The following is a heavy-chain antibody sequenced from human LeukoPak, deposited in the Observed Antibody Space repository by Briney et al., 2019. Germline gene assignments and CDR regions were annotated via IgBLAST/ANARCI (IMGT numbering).Heavy chain of an antibody. V-gene: IGHV4-4*02. D-gene: IGHD3-9*01. J-gene: IGHJ5*02. CDR3: ARVRRDGLAYWFDP. CDR1: GGSISSSNW. CDR2: IYHSGST. Sequence: SETLSLTCAVSGGSISSSNWWSWVRQPPGKGLEWIGEIYHSGSTNYNPSLKSRVTISVDKSKNQFSLKLSSVTAADTAVYYCARVRRDGLAYWFDPWGQGTLVTVSS.